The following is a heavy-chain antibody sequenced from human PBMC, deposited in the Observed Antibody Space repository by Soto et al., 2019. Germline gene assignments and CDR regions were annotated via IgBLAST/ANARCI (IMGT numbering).Heavy chain of an antibody. V-gene: IGHV4-31*03. J-gene: IGHJ4*02. Sequence: SETLSLTCTVSGGSISSGGYYWSWIRQHPGKGLEWIGYIYYSGSTYHNPSLKSRVTISVDTSKNQFSLKLSSVTAADTAVYYCARVGAGKYCSSTSCYFDYWGQGTLVTVSS. CDR2: IYYSGST. CDR1: GGSISSGGYY. D-gene: IGHD2-2*01. CDR3: ARVGAGKYCSSTSCYFDY.